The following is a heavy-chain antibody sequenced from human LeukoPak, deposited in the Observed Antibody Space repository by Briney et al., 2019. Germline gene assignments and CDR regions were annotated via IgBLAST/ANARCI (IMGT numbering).Heavy chain of an antibody. CDR2: IWYDGSNK. J-gene: IGHJ4*02. V-gene: IGHV3-33*06. Sequence: PGRSLRLSCAASGFTFSSYGMHWVRQAPGKGLEWVAVIWYDGSNKYYADSVKGRFTISRDNSKNTLYMQMYSLRAEDTAVYYCAKDNSYGYDYWGQGTLVTVSS. CDR1: GFTFSSYG. D-gene: IGHD5-18*01. CDR3: AKDNSYGYDY.